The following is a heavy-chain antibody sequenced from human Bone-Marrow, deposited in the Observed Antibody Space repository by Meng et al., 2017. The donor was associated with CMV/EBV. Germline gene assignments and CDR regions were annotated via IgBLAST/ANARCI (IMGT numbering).Heavy chain of an antibody. CDR1: GGTFSGYD. CDR3: ARGSTSVTMIVVVITAASLAYDS. J-gene: IGHJ4*02. Sequence: SETLSLTCAAYGGTFSGYDWSWIRQSPGKGLEWIGEINHRGSTNYNPSLKSRLTISVDTSKNQFSLKLNSGTAADTAVYYCARGSTSVTMIVVVITAASLAYDSWGQGTLVTVSS. V-gene: IGHV4-34*01. CDR2: INHRGST. D-gene: IGHD3-22*01.